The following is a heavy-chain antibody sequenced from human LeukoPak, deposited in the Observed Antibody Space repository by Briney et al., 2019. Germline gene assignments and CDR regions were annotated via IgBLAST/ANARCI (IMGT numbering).Heavy chain of an antibody. CDR1: GFSFSSDP. V-gene: IGHV3-64D*09. Sequence: ESMTLSSSGSGFSFSSDPGDWRLHAPGQGLEYVSGISSNGGSTYYADSVKGRFTISRDNSKNTLYLQMSSLRAEDTAVYYCVKGGSSTWSWFDPWGQGTLVTVSS. J-gene: IGHJ5*02. CDR3: VKGGSSTWSWFDP. CDR2: ISSNGGST. D-gene: IGHD6-13*01.